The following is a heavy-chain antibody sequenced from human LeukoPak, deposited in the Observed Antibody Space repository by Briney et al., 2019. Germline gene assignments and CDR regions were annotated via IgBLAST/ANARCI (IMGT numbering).Heavy chain of an antibody. CDR2: IIPIFGTA. V-gene: IGHV1-69*05. CDR1: GGTFSSYA. Sequence: GASVKVSCKASGGTFSSYAISWVRQAPGQGLEWMGRIIPIFGTANYAQKFQGRVTITTDESTSTAYMELSSLRSEDTAVYYCARERGTVTTSFDYWGQGTLVTGSS. CDR3: ARERGTVTTSFDY. D-gene: IGHD4-11*01. J-gene: IGHJ4*02.